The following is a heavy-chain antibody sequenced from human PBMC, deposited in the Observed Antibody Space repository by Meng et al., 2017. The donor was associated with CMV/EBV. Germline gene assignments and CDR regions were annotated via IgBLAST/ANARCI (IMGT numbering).Heavy chain of an antibody. J-gene: IGHJ6*02. CDR3: ARRITMVRGVIKVGYYYGMDV. V-gene: IGHV1-2*02. CDR1: GFTFTSSA. CDR2: INPNSGGT. Sequence: ASVKVSCKASGFTFTSSAVQWVRQARGQGLEWMGWINPNSGGTNYAQKFQGRVTMTRDTSISTAYMELSRLRSDDTAVYYCARRITMVRGVIKVGYYYGMDVWGQGTTVTVSS. D-gene: IGHD3-10*01.